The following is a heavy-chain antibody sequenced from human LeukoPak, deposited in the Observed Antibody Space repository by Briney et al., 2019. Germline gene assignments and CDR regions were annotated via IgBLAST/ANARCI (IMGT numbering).Heavy chain of an antibody. J-gene: IGHJ4*02. D-gene: IGHD3-10*01. CDR1: GFTFSSYE. CDR2: ISSSGSTI. V-gene: IGHV3-48*03. Sequence: GGSLRLSCAASGFTFSSYEMNWVRQAPGKGLEWVSYISSSGSTIYYADSVKGRFTISRDNAKNSLYLQINSLRAEDTAVYYCAILDYYGSGGAFDYWGQGTLVTVSS. CDR3: AILDYYGSGGAFDY.